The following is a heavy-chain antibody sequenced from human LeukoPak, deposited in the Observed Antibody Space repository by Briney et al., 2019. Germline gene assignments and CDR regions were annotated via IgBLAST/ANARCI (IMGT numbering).Heavy chain of an antibody. CDR2: ISGSGGST. Sequence: GGSLRLSCAASGLTFSSYAMSWVRQAPGKGLEWVSAISGSGGSTYYADSVKGRFTISGDNSKNTLYLQMNSLRAEDTAVYYCAKDSYRGSYYDFDYWGQGTLVTVSS. CDR3: AKDSYRGSYYDFDY. D-gene: IGHD1-26*01. V-gene: IGHV3-23*01. J-gene: IGHJ4*02. CDR1: GLTFSSYA.